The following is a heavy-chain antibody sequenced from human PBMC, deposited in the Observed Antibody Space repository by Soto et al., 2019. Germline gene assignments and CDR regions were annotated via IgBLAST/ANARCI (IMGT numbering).Heavy chain of an antibody. D-gene: IGHD6-6*01. Sequence: PGESLKISCKGSGYSYTSYWIGWVRQRPGRGLEWMGIINPADSEINYSPSFQGQVTISADRSTSTAFLQWSSLKASDTAMYYCVRRAEGRPGDGYYYVALDVWGQGTTVTVSS. CDR3: VRRAEGRPGDGYYYVALDV. CDR2: INPADSEI. J-gene: IGHJ6*02. CDR1: GYSYTSYW. V-gene: IGHV5-51*01.